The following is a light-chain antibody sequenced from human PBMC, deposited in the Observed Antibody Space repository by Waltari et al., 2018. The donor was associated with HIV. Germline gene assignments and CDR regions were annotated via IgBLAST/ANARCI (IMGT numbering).Light chain of an antibody. CDR3: AAWDDSLKGVL. J-gene: IGLJ2*01. Sequence: QSVLTQPPSASGTPGQGVTNSCSGSASNLGGNIVNWYQHLPGTAPTLLIYRNNERPSGVSDRFSGSKSGTSASLAISGLQSEDEADYYCAAWDDSLKGVLFGGGTRLTVL. CDR2: RNN. V-gene: IGLV1-44*01. CDR1: ASNLGGNI.